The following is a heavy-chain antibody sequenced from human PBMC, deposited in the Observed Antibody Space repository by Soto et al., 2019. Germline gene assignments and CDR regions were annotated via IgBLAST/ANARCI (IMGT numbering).Heavy chain of an antibody. V-gene: IGHV5-51*01. CDR2: IYPGDSDT. Sequence: EVQLVQSGAEVKKPGESLKISCKGSGYSFTSYWIGWVRQMPGKGLEWMGIIYPGDSDTRYSPSFQGQVTISADKSISTAYLQWSSLKASDTAMYYCARRRDYGSGSYYNSEDTTFDYWGQGTLVTVSS. CDR3: ARRRDYGSGSYYNSEDTTFDY. J-gene: IGHJ4*02. CDR1: GYSFTSYW. D-gene: IGHD3-10*01.